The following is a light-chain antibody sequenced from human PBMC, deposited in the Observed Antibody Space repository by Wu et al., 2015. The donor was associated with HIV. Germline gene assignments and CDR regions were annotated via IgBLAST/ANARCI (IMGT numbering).Light chain of an antibody. J-gene: IGKJ5*01. CDR1: QSVSNN. Sequence: ETVLTQSPGTLSLSPGERATLSCRASQSVSNNYLAWYQQKPGQAPRLLIYGASTRATGIPARFSGSGSGTEFTLTISSMQSEDFAVYYCQQYNNWPPITFGQGTRLEIK. CDR2: GAS. CDR3: QQYNNWPPIT. V-gene: IGKV3-15*01.